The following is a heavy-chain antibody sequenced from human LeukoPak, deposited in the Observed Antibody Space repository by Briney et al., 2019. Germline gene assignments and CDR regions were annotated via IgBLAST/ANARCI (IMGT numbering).Heavy chain of an antibody. D-gene: IGHD2-21*02. J-gene: IGHJ4*02. V-gene: IGHV1-2*02. CDR2: INPNSGCT. CDR1: GYTFIGYY. CDR3: ARALDYCGGDCYFPPLFDY. Sequence: ASVKVSCKASGYTFIGYYMHWVRQAPGQGLEWVGWINPNSGCTNYAQKFQGRVTMTRDTSISTAYMELSRLRSDDTAVYYCARALDYCGGDCYFPPLFDYRGQGTLVTVSS.